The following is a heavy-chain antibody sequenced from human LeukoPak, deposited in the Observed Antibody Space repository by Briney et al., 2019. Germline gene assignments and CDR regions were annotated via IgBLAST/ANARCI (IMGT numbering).Heavy chain of an antibody. V-gene: IGHV4-4*07. CDR1: AGFISSYY. D-gene: IGHD2-2*01. CDR3: ARGVVPARGDWFDP. J-gene: IGHJ5*02. CDR2: IYTSGST. Sequence: PSETLSLTCTVSAGFISSYYWRWIRQPAGKGLEWIGRIYTSGSTNYNPSLKSRVTISVDKSKNLFSLKQSSVTAADTAVYYCARGVVPARGDWFDPWGQGTLVTVSS.